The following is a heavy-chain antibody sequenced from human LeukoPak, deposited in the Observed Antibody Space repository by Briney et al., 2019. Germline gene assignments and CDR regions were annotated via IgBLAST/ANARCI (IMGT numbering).Heavy chain of an antibody. CDR3: ASPQSGDYGALYFQH. CDR1: GFTFSSHW. J-gene: IGHJ1*01. V-gene: IGHV3-74*01. D-gene: IGHD4-17*01. CDR2: INSDGSST. Sequence: GGSLRLSCAASGFTFSSHWMYWVRQAPGKGLVWVSRINSDGSSTSYADSVRGRFSISRDNAKNTLFLQVNSLRVEDTAAYYCASPQSGDYGALYFQHWGQGTLVTVSS.